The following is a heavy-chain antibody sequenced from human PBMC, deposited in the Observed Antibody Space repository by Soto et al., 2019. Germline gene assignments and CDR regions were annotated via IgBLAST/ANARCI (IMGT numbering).Heavy chain of an antibody. CDR2: ISAYNGNT. D-gene: IGHD6-6*01. V-gene: IGHV1-18*01. Sequence: ASVKISCKASGYTFTSYGISWVRQAPGQGLEWMGWISAYNGNTNYAQKLQGRVTMTTDTSTSTAYMELRSLRSDDTAVYYCARATFEYSSSSSGYWGQGTLVTVSS. J-gene: IGHJ4*02. CDR1: GYTFTSYG. CDR3: ARATFEYSSSSSGY.